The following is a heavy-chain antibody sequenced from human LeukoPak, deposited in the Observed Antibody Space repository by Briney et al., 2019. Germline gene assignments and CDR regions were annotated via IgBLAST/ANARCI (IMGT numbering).Heavy chain of an antibody. Sequence: WSSVKVSCKASGYTFTGYYIHWVRQAPGQGLELMGWINPNNGGTNYAQKFQGRVTMTRDTSISTAYVELSRLRSDDTAVYYCARSSVYDLAFDHWGQGTLVTVSS. CDR1: GYTFTGYY. CDR3: ARSSVYDLAFDH. V-gene: IGHV1-2*02. J-gene: IGHJ4*02. CDR2: INPNNGGT. D-gene: IGHD2/OR15-2a*01.